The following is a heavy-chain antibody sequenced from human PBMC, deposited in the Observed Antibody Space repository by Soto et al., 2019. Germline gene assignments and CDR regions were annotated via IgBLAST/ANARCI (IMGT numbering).Heavy chain of an antibody. Sequence: QLQLQESGPGLVKPSETLSLTCTVSGRSISSSYYYWGWIRQPPGKGLEWIGNIYYAGNTYYNPSLKSRVTISPDTPTTQFSLKLTSVTAADTAVFYCASIVSRNNWYFDLWGPGTLVTVSS. J-gene: IGHJ2*01. D-gene: IGHD2-15*01. CDR3: ASIVSRNNWYFDL. CDR2: IYYAGNT. CDR1: GRSISSSYYY. V-gene: IGHV4-39*01.